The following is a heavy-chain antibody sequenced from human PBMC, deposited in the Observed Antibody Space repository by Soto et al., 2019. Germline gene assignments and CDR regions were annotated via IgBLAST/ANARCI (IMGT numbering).Heavy chain of an antibody. Sequence: PGGSLRLSCEASGFTLSSYWMSWIRQAPGKGLEWVSIISSSSSYIYYAGSVKGRFTISRDNAKNSLYLQMNSLRAEDTAVYYCARRVGATAPLDYWGQGTLVTVSS. CDR2: ISSSSSYI. CDR1: GFTLSSYW. CDR3: ARRVGATAPLDY. J-gene: IGHJ4*02. V-gene: IGHV3-21*01. D-gene: IGHD1-26*01.